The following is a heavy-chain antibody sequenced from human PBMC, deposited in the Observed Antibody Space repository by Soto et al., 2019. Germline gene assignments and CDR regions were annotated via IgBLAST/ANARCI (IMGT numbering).Heavy chain of an antibody. CDR1: GYRFASYW. CDR3: ASPRYYYGMDV. V-gene: IGHV5-10-1*01. CDR2: IDPSDSYT. J-gene: IGHJ6*02. Sequence: GESLRVCWRGAGYRFASYWGSWVRPLPGKGLEWMGRIDPSDSYTNYSPSFQGHVTISADKSISTAYLQWSSLKASDTALSYCASPRYYYGMDVWGQGTTVTVSS.